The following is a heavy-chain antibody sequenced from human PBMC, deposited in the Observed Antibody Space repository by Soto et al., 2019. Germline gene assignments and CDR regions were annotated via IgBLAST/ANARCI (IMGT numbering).Heavy chain of an antibody. Sequence: EVQLLESGGGLVQPGGSLRLSCAASGFTFSSYAMSWVRQAPGKGLEWVSAISGSGGSTYYADSVKGRFTISRDNSKNTLYLQMHSLKADDTAVYYCAKVGGAGSGGSCFSGSIDFWGQGTTVTVSS. D-gene: IGHD2-15*01. J-gene: IGHJ6*02. CDR1: GFTFSSYA. CDR3: AKVGGAGSGGSCFSGSIDF. V-gene: IGHV3-23*01. CDR2: ISGSGGST.